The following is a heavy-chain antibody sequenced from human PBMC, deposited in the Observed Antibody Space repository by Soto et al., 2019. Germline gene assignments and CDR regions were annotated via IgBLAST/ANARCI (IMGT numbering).Heavy chain of an antibody. CDR3: AHKLDTVDWFDP. CDR1: GFSLRNGGVG. D-gene: IGHD5-18*01. Sequence: SGPPLVHATQTLTLTCSLSGFSLRNGGVGVGWIRQPPGKALEWVALIYWNDDKRYSPSLKSRLTLTKDTSKDQVVLTMTNVDPVDTATYYCAHKLDTVDWFDPWGQGTLVTVS. V-gene: IGHV2-5*01. J-gene: IGHJ5*02. CDR2: IYWNDDK.